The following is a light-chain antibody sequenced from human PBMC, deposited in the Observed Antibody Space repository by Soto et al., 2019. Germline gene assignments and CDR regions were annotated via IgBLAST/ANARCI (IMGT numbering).Light chain of an antibody. J-gene: IGKJ2*01. CDR1: ESGLYSSSNKNY. Sequence: DIVMAQSPDSLAVSLGERATINCKSIESGLYSSSNKNYLAWYQQRPGQPPKLLIYWASTRESGVPDRFSGSASGTDFTLTITSLHAEAVAVYYCQQYETTPPTFGQGTKLEIK. V-gene: IGKV4-1*01. CDR3: QQYETTPPT. CDR2: WAS.